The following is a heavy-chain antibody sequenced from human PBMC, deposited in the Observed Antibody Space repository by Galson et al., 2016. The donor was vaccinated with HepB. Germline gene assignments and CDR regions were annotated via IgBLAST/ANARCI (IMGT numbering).Heavy chain of an antibody. V-gene: IGHV1-18*04. J-gene: IGHJ5*02. CDR2: ISAYNGDT. D-gene: IGHD3-3*01. Sequence: SVKVSCKASGYTFTTYGIIWVRQAPGQGPEWMGWISAYNGDTKYAQKFQGRVTMTTDTSTATAYMALRSLRSDDPAVYYCARVSAHYDFWSAYDGGWFDRWGQGTLVTVSS. CDR3: ARVSAHYDFWSAYDGGWFDR. CDR1: GYTFTTYG.